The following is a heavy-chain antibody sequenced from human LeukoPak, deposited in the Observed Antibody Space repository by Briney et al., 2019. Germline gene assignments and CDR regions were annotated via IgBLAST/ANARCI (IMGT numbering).Heavy chain of an antibody. D-gene: IGHD3-22*01. CDR2: ISWNSGTR. CDR3: ARDRRSLSGYYLFNWFDP. Sequence: PGGSLRLSCAGSGFNFNNYAMHWVRQAPGKGLEWLSGISWNSGTRGYADSVKGRFTISRDNAKNSLYLQMNSLRAEDTALYYCARDRRSLSGYYLFNWFDPWGQGTLVTVSS. J-gene: IGHJ5*02. CDR1: GFNFNNYA. V-gene: IGHV3-9*01.